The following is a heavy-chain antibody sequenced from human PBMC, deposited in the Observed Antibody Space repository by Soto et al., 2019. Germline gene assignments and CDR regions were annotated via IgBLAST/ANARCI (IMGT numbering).Heavy chain of an antibody. CDR1: GFTFSNFA. CDR3: ARDLGKVTADI. V-gene: IGHV3-23*01. J-gene: IGHJ3*02. Sequence: GGSLRLSCAPSGFTFSNFAMSWVRQAPGKGLEWVSGITGSGSSTYYADSVKGRFTISRDNSKNTLYFQMNSRRAEDTAVYYCARDLGKVTADIWGQGTMVTVSS. CDR2: ITGSGSST. D-gene: IGHD7-27*01.